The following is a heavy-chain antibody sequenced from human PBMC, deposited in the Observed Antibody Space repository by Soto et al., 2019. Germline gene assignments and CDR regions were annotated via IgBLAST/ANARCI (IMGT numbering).Heavy chain of an antibody. Sequence: GESLKISCAASGFTFSNAWMSWVRQAPGKGLEWVGRIKSKTDGGTTDYAAPVKGRFTISRDDSKNTLYLQMNSLKTEDTAVYYCTTDLHEGGPADYYFDYWGQGTLVTVSS. CDR2: IKSKTDGGTT. V-gene: IGHV3-15*01. D-gene: IGHD2-15*01. CDR1: GFTFSNAW. CDR3: TTDLHEGGPADYYFDY. J-gene: IGHJ4*02.